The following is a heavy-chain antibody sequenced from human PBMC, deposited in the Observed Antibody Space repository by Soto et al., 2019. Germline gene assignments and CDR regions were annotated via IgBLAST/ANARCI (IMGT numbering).Heavy chain of an antibody. J-gene: IGHJ4*02. CDR3: ARTPDH. V-gene: IGHV4-30-2*01. D-gene: IGHD2-15*01. Sequence: SETLSLTCAVSGGSISSGGYSWNWIRQPPGKGLEWIGYIYHSGSTYYSPSLKSRVTISVDGSKNQFFLKLSSVTAADTAVYYCARTPDHWGQGTLVTVSS. CDR1: GGSISSGGYS. CDR2: IYHSGST.